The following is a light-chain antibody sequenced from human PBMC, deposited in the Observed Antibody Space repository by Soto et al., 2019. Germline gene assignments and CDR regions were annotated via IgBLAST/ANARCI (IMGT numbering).Light chain of an antibody. CDR1: SSDVNDYKF. CDR3: GTWDINLSVVV. J-gene: IGLJ2*01. Sequence: QSALTQPRSVSGSPGQSVTISCTGTSSDVNDYKFVSWYQHHPGKAPKLLIFDVSERPSGVPDRFSASKSGNTASLSISGLQAEDEADYYCGTWDINLSVVVFGGGTKLTVL. V-gene: IGLV2-11*01. CDR2: DVS.